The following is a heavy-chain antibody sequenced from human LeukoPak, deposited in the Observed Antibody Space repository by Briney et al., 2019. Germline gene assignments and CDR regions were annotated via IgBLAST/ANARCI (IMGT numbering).Heavy chain of an antibody. J-gene: IGHJ5*02. CDR2: IKQDGSEK. Sequence: GGSLRLSCAASGFTFSGYWMSWVRQAPGKGLEWVANIKQDGSEKYYVDSVKGRFTISRDNAKNSLYLQMNSLRAEDTAVYYCARVATYYDFWSGYFSSGYRGSFDPWGQGTLVTVSS. D-gene: IGHD3-3*01. V-gene: IGHV3-7*01. CDR1: GFTFSGYW. CDR3: ARVATYYDFWSGYFSSGYRGSFDP.